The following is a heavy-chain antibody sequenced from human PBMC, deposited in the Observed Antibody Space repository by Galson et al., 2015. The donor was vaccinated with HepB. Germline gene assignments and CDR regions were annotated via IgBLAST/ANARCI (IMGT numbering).Heavy chain of an antibody. Sequence: SLRLSCAASGFTFSSYSMNWVRQAPGKGLEWVSSISSSSYIYYADSVKGRFTISRDNAKNSLYLQMNSLRAEDTAVYYCARDLSFHYYDSSGYDAFDIWGQGTMVTVSS. D-gene: IGHD3-22*01. J-gene: IGHJ3*02. CDR2: ISSSSYI. CDR1: GFTFSSYS. CDR3: ARDLSFHYYDSSGYDAFDI. V-gene: IGHV3-21*01.